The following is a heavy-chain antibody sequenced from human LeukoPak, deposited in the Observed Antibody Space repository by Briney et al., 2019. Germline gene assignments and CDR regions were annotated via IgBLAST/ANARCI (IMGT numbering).Heavy chain of an antibody. CDR2: ISYSGST. V-gene: IGHV4-39*01. Sequence: SETLSLTCXVSGGSISSSNYYWAWIRQPPGKGLERIGSISYSGSTYYNPSLRGRVTVSVDTSKNQFSLKLSSVTAADTTVYYCARQNDFWSGYTDYWGQGTLVTVSS. CDR3: ARQNDFWSGYTDY. J-gene: IGHJ4*02. CDR1: GGSISSSNYY. D-gene: IGHD3-3*01.